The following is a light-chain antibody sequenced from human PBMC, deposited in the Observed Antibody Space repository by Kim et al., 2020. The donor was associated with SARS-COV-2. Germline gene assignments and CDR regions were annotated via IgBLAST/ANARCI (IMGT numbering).Light chain of an antibody. V-gene: IGKV1-39*01. CDR1: QSISSH. J-gene: IGKJ4*01. CDR3: QQTDT. Sequence: DVQMTQSPSSLSASVGDRVTITCRASQSISSHLNWYQQKPGKAPKLLIYAAYTLQSGVPSRFSAGGSGTDFTLTITNLQPEDLGTYYCQQTDTFGGGSKVEIK. CDR2: AAY.